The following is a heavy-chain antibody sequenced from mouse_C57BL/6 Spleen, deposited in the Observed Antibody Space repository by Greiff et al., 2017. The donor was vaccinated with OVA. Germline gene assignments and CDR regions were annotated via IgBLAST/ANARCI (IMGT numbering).Heavy chain of an antibody. D-gene: IGHD2-1*01. CDR2: IWSGGST. J-gene: IGHJ3*01. CDR1: GFSLTSYG. Sequence: QVQLKESGPGLVQPSQSLSITCTVSGFSLTSYGVHWVRQSPGKGLEWLGVIWSGGSTDYNAAFISRLSISKDNSKSQVFFKMNSLQADDTAIYYCARKGGNCEGFAYWGQGTLVTVSA. V-gene: IGHV2-2*01. CDR3: ARKGGNCEGFAY.